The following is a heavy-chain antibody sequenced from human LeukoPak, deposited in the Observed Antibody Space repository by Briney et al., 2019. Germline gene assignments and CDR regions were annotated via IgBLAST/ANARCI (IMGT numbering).Heavy chain of an antibody. CDR2: INPNTGDT. Sequence: ASVRVSCKASEYTFTGYYMHWVRQAPGQGLEWVGWINPNTGDTNYAQKFQGRVTMTRDTSITTSYMELSRLRSDDTAVYYCARRRCSGRSCQSYYFDFWGQGTLVTVSS. CDR3: ARRRCSGRSCQSYYFDF. V-gene: IGHV1-2*02. D-gene: IGHD2-15*01. CDR1: EYTFTGYY. J-gene: IGHJ4*02.